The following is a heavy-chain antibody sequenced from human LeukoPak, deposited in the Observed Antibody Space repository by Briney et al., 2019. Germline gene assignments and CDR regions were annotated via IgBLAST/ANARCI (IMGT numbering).Heavy chain of an antibody. Sequence: GGSLTLSCTASGFTFRSSSFNWVRPVQGKGLEGVSSISSSGTYMYYADSVEGRFTISRDNAKNSLFLQMDSLRAEDTGVYFCAREFGNADTYGNVPLGHWGQGTLVTVSS. V-gene: IGHV3-21*01. CDR1: GFTFRSSS. CDR2: ISSSGTYM. CDR3: AREFGNADTYGNVPLGH. D-gene: IGHD5-18*01. J-gene: IGHJ4*02.